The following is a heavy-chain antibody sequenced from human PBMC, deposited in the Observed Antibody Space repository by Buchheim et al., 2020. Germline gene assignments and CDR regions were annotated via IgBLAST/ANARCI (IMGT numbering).Heavy chain of an antibody. CDR3: ARDYSVAGHLFDY. Sequence: QLQLQESGPRLVKPSGTLSLTCTVSGGPISGSTYYWGWIRQPPGKGLEWIGSIDYSGSTYYKPSLKSRVTISVDTSKNQVSLKMRSVTAADTAAYYCARDYSVAGHLFDYWGQGTL. V-gene: IGHV4-39*07. CDR1: GGPISGSTYY. J-gene: IGHJ4*02. D-gene: IGHD6-19*01. CDR2: IDYSGST.